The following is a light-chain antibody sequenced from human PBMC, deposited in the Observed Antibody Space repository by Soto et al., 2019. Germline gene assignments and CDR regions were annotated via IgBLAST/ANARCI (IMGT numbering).Light chain of an antibody. CDR3: QQSYSSPWT. Sequence: DIQMTQSPSSLSASVGDRVTISCRSSQNIGTYLSWYQQKPGRAPKLQIYAASNLQSGVPSRFSGSGSGTDFTLTIRSLQPEDFASYFCQQSYSSPWTFGQGTKVEI. J-gene: IGKJ1*01. CDR2: AAS. V-gene: IGKV1-39*01. CDR1: QNIGTY.